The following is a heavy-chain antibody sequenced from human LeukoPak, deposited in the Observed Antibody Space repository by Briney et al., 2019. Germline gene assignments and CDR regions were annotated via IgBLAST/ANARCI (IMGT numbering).Heavy chain of an antibody. D-gene: IGHD2-2*03. CDR3: ARVRLGYCSSTSCLGFDP. CDR1: GYTFTSYY. J-gene: IGHJ5*02. Sequence: ASVKVSCKASGYTFTSYYMHWVRQAPGQGLEWMGIINPSGGSTSYAQKFQGRVTMTRDTSTSTVYMELSSLRSEDTAVYYCARVRLGYCSSTSCLGFDPWGQGTLVTVSS. V-gene: IGHV1-46*01. CDR2: INPSGGST.